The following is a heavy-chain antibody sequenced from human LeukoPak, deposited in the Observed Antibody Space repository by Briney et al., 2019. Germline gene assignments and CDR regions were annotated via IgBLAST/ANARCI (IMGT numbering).Heavy chain of an antibody. CDR1: GFTVSSNS. CDR2: IRYDGSNK. V-gene: IGHV3-30*02. CDR3: AKDFHYYGSGSYPNWFDP. Sequence: GGSLRLSCTVSGFTVSSNSMSWVRQAPGKGLEWVAFIRYDGSNKYYADSVKGRFTISRDNSKNTLYLQMNSLRAEDTAVYYCAKDFHYYGSGSYPNWFDPWGQGTLVTVSS. J-gene: IGHJ5*02. D-gene: IGHD3-10*01.